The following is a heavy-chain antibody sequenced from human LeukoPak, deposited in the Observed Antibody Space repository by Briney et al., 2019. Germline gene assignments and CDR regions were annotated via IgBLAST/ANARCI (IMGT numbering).Heavy chain of an antibody. CDR2: IRSKANSYAT. CDR1: GFTFSGSA. Sequence: GGYLRLSCAASGFTFSGSAMHWVRQASGKGLEWVGRIRSKANSYATAYAASVKGRFTISRDDSKNTAYLQMNSLKTEDTAVYYCTSVYYDILTGYYHFDYWGQGTLVTVSS. J-gene: IGHJ4*02. CDR3: TSVYYDILTGYYHFDY. V-gene: IGHV3-73*01. D-gene: IGHD3-9*01.